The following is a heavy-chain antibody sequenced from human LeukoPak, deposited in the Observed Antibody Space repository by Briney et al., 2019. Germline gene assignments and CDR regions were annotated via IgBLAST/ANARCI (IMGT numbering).Heavy chain of an antibody. V-gene: IGHV1-46*01. J-gene: IGHJ6*02. Sequence: GASVEVSCKASGYSFTTYYIHWVRQAPGQGLEWMGIINPTGGNTNYEQKFEGRVTMTRDTSTSTVYMELSSLRSEDTAVYYCARERYCSGGNCFVTYYYGMDVWGQGTTVTVSS. CDR1: GYSFTTYY. D-gene: IGHD2-15*01. CDR2: INPTGGNT. CDR3: ARERYCSGGNCFVTYYYGMDV.